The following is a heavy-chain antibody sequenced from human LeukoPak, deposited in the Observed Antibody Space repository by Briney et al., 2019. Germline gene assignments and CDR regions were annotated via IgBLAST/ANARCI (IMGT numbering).Heavy chain of an antibody. D-gene: IGHD6-19*01. CDR1: GGSFSGYY. CDR3: ARVRAVAVPGLFDY. J-gene: IGHJ4*02. CDR2: INHSGST. V-gene: IGHV4-34*01. Sequence: PSETLSLTCAVYGGSFSGYYWSWIRQPPGKGLEWIGEINHSGSTNYNPSLKSRVTISVDTSKNQFSLKLSSVTAADTAVYYCARVRAVAVPGLFDYWGQGTLVTVSS.